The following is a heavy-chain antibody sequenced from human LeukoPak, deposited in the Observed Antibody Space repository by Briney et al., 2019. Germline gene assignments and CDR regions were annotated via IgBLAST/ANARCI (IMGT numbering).Heavy chain of an antibody. D-gene: IGHD2-2*02. V-gene: IGHV3-53*01. CDR1: GFTVSSNY. CDR3: ARLTIDAPVTATALYCSSTSCYNDY. J-gene: IGHJ4*02. Sequence: PGGSLRLSCAASGFTVSSNYMSWVRQAPGKGLEWVSVIYSGGSTYYADSVKGRFTISRDNAKNSLYLQMNGLRAEDTAVYYCARLTIDAPVTATALYCSSTSCYNDYWGQGTLVTVSS. CDR2: IYSGGST.